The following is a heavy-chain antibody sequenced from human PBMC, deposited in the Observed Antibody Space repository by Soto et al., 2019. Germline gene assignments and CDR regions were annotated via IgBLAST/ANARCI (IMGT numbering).Heavy chain of an antibody. CDR1: GYTFTSYG. CDR2: ISAYNGNT. V-gene: IGHV1-18*01. D-gene: IGHD3-22*01. Sequence: PSVKVSCKASGYTFTSYGISWVRQAPGQGLEWMGWISAYNGNTNYAQKLQGRVTMTTDTSTSTAYMELRSLRSDDTAVYYCAGSDYYDSSGYWFDPWGQGTLVTVSS. CDR3: AGSDYYDSSGYWFDP. J-gene: IGHJ5*02.